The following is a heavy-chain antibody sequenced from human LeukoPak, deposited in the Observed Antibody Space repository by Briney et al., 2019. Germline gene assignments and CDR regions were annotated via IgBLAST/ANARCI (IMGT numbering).Heavy chain of an antibody. CDR3: ARDLTNLDILTGYYSYYFDY. D-gene: IGHD3-9*01. Sequence: GGSLRPSCAASGFTFSSYWMGWVRQAPGKGLEWVANIKQDGSEKYYVDSVKSRFTISRDNAKNSLYLQMNSLRAEDTAVYYCARDLTNLDILTGYYSYYFDYWGQGTLVTVSS. J-gene: IGHJ4*02. V-gene: IGHV3-7*03. CDR2: IKQDGSEK. CDR1: GFTFSSYW.